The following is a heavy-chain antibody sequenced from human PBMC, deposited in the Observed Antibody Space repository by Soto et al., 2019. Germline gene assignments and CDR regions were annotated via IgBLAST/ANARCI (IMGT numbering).Heavy chain of an antibody. D-gene: IGHD3-9*01. Sequence: QVQLVESGGGVVLPGGSLSLSCVASGFPFKAYGMQWIRQAPGKGLEVVAFVSSDGSKESYADSVRDRFTISRDNSRDTLFLQIIGLRREDKAVYYCASPYDSFDPYVDFWGQGTLVTVSS. CDR1: GFPFKAYG. J-gene: IGHJ4*02. CDR2: VSSDGSKE. V-gene: IGHV3-30*03. CDR3: ASPYDSFDPYVDF.